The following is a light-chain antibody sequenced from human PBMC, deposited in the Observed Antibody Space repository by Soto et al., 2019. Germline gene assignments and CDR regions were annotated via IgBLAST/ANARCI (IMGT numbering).Light chain of an antibody. CDR1: QTVRGNY. CDR2: GAS. V-gene: IGKV3-20*01. Sequence: ESVLTQSPGTLSLSPGEGATLSCRASQTVRGNYLAWYQQKPGQAPRLLIYGASNRATGIPDRFTGSGSGTDFTLTISRLEPDDFAVYFCHQYDDFGGSRAFGQGTRVEIK. CDR3: HQYDDFGGSRA. J-gene: IGKJ1*01.